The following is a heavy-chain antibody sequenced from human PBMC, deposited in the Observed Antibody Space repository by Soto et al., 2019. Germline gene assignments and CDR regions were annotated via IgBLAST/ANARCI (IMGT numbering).Heavy chain of an antibody. CDR3: ATSSTRDIVVVPAADDAFDI. V-gene: IGHV1-69*01. Sequence: QVQLVQSGAEVKKPGSSVKVSCKASGGTFSSYAISWVRQAPGQGLEWMGGIIPIFGTANYAQKFQGRVTITADESTSTAYMELSSLRSQDTAVYYCATSSTRDIVVVPAADDAFDIWGLGTMVTVSS. CDR1: GGTFSSYA. CDR2: IIPIFGTA. J-gene: IGHJ3*02. D-gene: IGHD2-2*01.